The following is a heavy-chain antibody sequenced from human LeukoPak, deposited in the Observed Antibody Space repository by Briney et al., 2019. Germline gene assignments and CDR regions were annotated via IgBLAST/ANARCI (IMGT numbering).Heavy chain of an antibody. Sequence: ETLSLTCTVSGGSISSYYWSWVRQAPGKGLEGVSGINWNGGSTGYADSVKGRFTISRGNAKNSLYLQMNSLRAKDTALYYCARDLTDSYGPWGQGTLVTVSS. V-gene: IGHV3-20*04. CDR2: INWNGGST. CDR1: GGSISSYY. J-gene: IGHJ4*02. CDR3: ARDLTDSYGP. D-gene: IGHD5-18*01.